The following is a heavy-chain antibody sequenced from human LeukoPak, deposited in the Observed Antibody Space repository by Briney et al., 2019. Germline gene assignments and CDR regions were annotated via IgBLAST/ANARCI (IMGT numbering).Heavy chain of an antibody. J-gene: IGHJ4*02. CDR2: IYPGDSDT. Sequence: GESMKISCRVFGYNFNTYWIGWVRQMPGKGLEWMGIIYPGDSDTTYSPSFQGQVTISADKSISTAYLQWSSLKASDTAIYYCARRGYSGYDFDYWGQGTLVTVSS. D-gene: IGHD5-12*01. CDR1: GYNFNTYW. V-gene: IGHV5-51*01. CDR3: ARRGYSGYDFDY.